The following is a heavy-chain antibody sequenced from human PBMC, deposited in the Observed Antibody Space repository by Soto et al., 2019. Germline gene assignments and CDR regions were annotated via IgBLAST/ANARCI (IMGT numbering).Heavy chain of an antibody. CDR1: GFTFSNAW. CDR3: TTSPDYDDFTHYYYYGMDV. CDR2: IKSKTDGGTT. J-gene: IGHJ6*02. V-gene: IGHV3-15*07. Sequence: EVQLVESGGGLVKPGGSLRLSCAASGFTFSNAWMNWVRQAPGKGLEWVGRIKSKTDGGTTDYAAPVKGRLTISRDDSKNTPYQQMNSLKTDDTAVYYCTTSPDYDDFTHYYYYGMDVWGQGTTVTVSS. D-gene: IGHD4-17*01.